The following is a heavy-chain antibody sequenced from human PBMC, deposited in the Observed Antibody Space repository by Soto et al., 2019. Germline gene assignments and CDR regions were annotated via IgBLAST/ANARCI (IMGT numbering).Heavy chain of an antibody. CDR2: INPSGGNI. J-gene: IGHJ4*02. CDR1: GYTFTTYY. D-gene: IGHD2-2*01. V-gene: IGHV1-46*03. CDR3: GRDGGYQRFDY. Sequence: QVQLVQSGAEVKKPGASVKVSCKASGYTFTTYYIHWVRQAPGQGLEWMGIINPSGGNITYAQKFQGRVTRTRDTSTSTVYMELSSLRSADKAVYYCGRDGGYQRFDYWGQGALVTVSP.